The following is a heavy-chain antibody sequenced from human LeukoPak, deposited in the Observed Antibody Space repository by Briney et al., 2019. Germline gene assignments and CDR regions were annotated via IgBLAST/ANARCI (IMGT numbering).Heavy chain of an antibody. Sequence: SETLSLTCTVSGDSISSVSYYWGWIRQPPGKGLAWIGSIYYSGSTYYNPSLKSRVTISVDTSKNQFSLKLSSVTAADTAVYYCARRYLGYCSGGSCPLNYYSVDVWGQGTTVTVSS. J-gene: IGHJ6*02. CDR1: GDSISSVSYY. D-gene: IGHD2-15*01. CDR3: ARRYLGYCSGGSCPLNYYSVDV. V-gene: IGHV4-39*01. CDR2: IYYSGST.